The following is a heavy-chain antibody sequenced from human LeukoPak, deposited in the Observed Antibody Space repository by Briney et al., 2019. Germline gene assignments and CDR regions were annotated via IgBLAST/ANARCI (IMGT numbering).Heavy chain of an antibody. CDR1: GFTFSSYE. D-gene: IGHD5-24*01. V-gene: IGHV3-21*01. Sequence: GGSLRLSCTASGFTFSSYEMNWVRQAPGKGLEWVSSISSSSSYIYYADSVKGRFTISRDNSKNTLYLQMNSLRAEDTAVYYCARGKGDGYNRYYFDYWGQGTLVTVSS. CDR3: ARGKGDGYNRYYFDY. CDR2: ISSSSSYI. J-gene: IGHJ4*02.